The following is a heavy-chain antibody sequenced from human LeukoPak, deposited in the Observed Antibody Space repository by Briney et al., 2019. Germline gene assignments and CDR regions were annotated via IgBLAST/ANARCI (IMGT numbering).Heavy chain of an antibody. J-gene: IGHJ4*02. CDR3: ARDRVRGNANPYFDY. V-gene: IGHV4-61*01. CDR2: IYYSGST. Sequence: SETLSLTCTVSGGSVSSGTYYWSWIRQPPGKGLEWIGYIYYSGSTNYNPSLKSRVTISIDTSKNQFSLKLSSVTAADTAEYYCARDRVRGNANPYFDYWGQGTLVTVSS. CDR1: GGSVSSGTYY. D-gene: IGHD1-1*01.